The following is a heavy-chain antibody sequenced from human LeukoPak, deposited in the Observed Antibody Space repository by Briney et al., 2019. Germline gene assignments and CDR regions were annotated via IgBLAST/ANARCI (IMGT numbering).Heavy chain of an antibody. J-gene: IGHJ4*02. CDR3: ARGNYYGQDY. D-gene: IGHD3-10*01. CDR2: ISSSSSTI. V-gene: IGHV3-48*01. CDR1: GFTFSSYS. Sequence: PGGSLRLSCAASGFTFSSYSMTWVRQAPGKGLEWVSYISSSSSTIYYADSVKGRFTISRDNAKNSLYLQMNSLRAEDTAVYYCARGNYYGQDYWGQGTLVTVSS.